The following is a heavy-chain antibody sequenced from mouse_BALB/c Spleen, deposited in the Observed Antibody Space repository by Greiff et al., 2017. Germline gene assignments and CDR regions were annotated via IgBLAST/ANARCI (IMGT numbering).Heavy chain of an antibody. J-gene: IGHJ1*01. CDR1: GYTFTSYY. CDR2: INPSNGGT. D-gene: IGHD1-1*01. CDR3: ARDYYYGSSYWYFDV. Sequence: QVQLKQSGAELVKPGASVKLSCKASGYTFTSYYMYWVKQRPGQGLEWIGEINPSNGGTKYNEKFKGKATLTSDKSSSTAYMELSSLTSEDSAVYYCARDYYYGSSYWYFDVWGAGTTVTVSS. V-gene: IGHV1-53*01.